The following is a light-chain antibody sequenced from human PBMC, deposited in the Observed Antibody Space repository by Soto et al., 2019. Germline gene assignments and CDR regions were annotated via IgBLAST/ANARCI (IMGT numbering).Light chain of an antibody. V-gene: IGKV4-1*01. J-gene: IGKJ3*01. CDR1: HNVLYSSTNKNY. CDR2: WAT. CDR3: QQYYSTPFT. Sequence: DIAMTQSPDSLAVSLGERATINCKSNHNVLYSSTNKNYLAWYQQKPGQPPKLLIYWATTRESGVPDRFSGSGSGTDFTLTINSLQAEDVAVYYCQQYYSTPFTFGPGTKVEFK.